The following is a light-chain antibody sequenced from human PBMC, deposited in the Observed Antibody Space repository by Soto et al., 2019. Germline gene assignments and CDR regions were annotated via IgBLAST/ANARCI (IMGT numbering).Light chain of an antibody. V-gene: IGKV3-20*01. Sequence: EIVLTQSPGTLSLSPGERATLSCRASQSVSSNYLAWYQQKPGQAPRLLIYGASNRATGIPDRFSGSGSGTGFTHTISRLEPEDFAVYFCQQYGSSPPFTFGQGTKVDIK. J-gene: IGKJ2*01. CDR1: QSVSSNY. CDR3: QQYGSSPPFT. CDR2: GAS.